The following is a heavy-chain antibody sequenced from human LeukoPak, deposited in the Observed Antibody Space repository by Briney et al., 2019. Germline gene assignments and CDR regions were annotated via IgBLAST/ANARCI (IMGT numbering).Heavy chain of an antibody. CDR1: GYTFTSYY. CDR2: INPSGGST. J-gene: IGHJ5*02. D-gene: IGHD4-17*01. V-gene: IGHV1-46*01. CDR3: ARRGEDYGDYDGWFDP. Sequence: GASVKVSCTASGYTFTSYYMHWVRQAPGQGLEWMGIINPSGGSTSYAQKFQGRVTMTRDTSTSTVYMELSSLRSEDTAVYYCARRGEDYGDYDGWFDPWGQGTLVTVSS.